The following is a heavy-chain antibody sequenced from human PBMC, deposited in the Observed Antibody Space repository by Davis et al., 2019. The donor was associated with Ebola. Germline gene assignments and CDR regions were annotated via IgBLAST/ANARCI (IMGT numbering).Heavy chain of an antibody. CDR1: GFTFGDYV. J-gene: IGHJ4*02. CDR2: IRNKAYGGTT. CDR3: TREKYFHLYETFDY. V-gene: IGHV3-49*03. D-gene: IGHD2-2*02. Sequence: PGGSLRLSCTVSGFTFGDYVMSWFRQAPGKGLEWVAFIRNKAYGGTTDYAASVRGRFTISREDSKSIAYLQMNSLETEDTAVYYCTREKYFHLYETFDYWGQGTLVTVSS.